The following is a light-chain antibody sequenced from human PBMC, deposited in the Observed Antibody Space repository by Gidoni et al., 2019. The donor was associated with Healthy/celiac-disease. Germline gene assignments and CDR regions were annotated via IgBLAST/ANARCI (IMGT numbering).Light chain of an antibody. CDR2: AAS. CDR3: QXXYSTXXT. Sequence: IQMTQSPSSLSASVGDRVTITCRASQTISSYLNWYQQKPGKAPKLLIXAASNLQSGVPSRXXXSGXXTDFXXTIXXXQPXXFAXXXCQXXYSTXXTFXQXTKVQIK. J-gene: IGKJ1*01. CDR1: QTISSY. V-gene: IGKV1-39*01.